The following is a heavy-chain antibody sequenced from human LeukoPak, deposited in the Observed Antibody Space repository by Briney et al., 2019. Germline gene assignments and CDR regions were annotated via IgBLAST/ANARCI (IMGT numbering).Heavy chain of an antibody. CDR3: ARERYYYGSGSHPAYYFDY. Sequence: SETLSLTCTVSGGSISSYYWSWIRQPPGKGLEWIGYIYYSGSTNYNPSLKSRVTISVDTSKNQFSLELSSVTAADTAVYYCARERYYYGSGSHPAYYFDYWGQGTLVTVSS. V-gene: IGHV4-59*01. CDR2: IYYSGST. CDR1: GGSISSYY. J-gene: IGHJ4*02. D-gene: IGHD3-10*01.